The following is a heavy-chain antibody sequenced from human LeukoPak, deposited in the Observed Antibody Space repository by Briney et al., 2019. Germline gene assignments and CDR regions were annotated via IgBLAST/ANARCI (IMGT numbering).Heavy chain of an antibody. D-gene: IGHD4-17*01. V-gene: IGHV3-30*02. Sequence: GGSLRLSCAASGFTFSSYGMHWVRQAPGKGLEWVAFIRYDGSNKYYADSVKGRFTTSRDNSKNTLYLQMNSLRAEDTAVYYCAKDSYGDYRGAFDIWGQGTMVTVSS. CDR1: GFTFSSYG. J-gene: IGHJ3*02. CDR3: AKDSYGDYRGAFDI. CDR2: IRYDGSNK.